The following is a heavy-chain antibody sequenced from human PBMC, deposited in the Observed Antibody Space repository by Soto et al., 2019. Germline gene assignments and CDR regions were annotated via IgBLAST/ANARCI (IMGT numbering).Heavy chain of an antibody. V-gene: IGHV3-9*01. CDR2: LSWNSGNI. CDR1: GFAFDQYA. CDR3: AKALGSSFLYNAEYFHY. D-gene: IGHD3-3*01. J-gene: IGHJ1*01. Sequence: EVQLVESGGGLVQPGRSLRLSCAASGFAFDQYAMHWVRQAPGKGLECVSVLSWNSGNIGYADSVKGRFTISRDNAKNYLYLQMNSLRAEDTALYYCAKALGSSFLYNAEYFHYWGQCTLVTVSS.